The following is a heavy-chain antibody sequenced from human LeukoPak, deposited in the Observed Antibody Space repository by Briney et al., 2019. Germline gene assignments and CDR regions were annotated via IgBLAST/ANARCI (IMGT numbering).Heavy chain of an antibody. CDR2: INPNSGGT. J-gene: IGHJ4*02. V-gene: IGHV1-2*02. Sequence: ASVKVSCKASGYTFTGYYMHWVRQAPGQGLEWMGWINPNSGGTNYAQKFQGRVTMTRDTSISTAYMELSRLRSDDTAVYYCARALRGCSYGYGEGYWGQGTLVTVSS. D-gene: IGHD5-18*01. CDR1: GYTFTGYY. CDR3: ARALRGCSYGYGEGY.